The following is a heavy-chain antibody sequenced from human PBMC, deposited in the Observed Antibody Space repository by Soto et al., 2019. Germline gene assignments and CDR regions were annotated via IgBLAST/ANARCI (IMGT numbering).Heavy chain of an antibody. CDR3: ARGGLYDSSGYYDY. V-gene: IGHV3-30-3*01. CDR1: GFTFSSYA. J-gene: IGHJ4*02. Sequence: QVQLVESGGGVVQPGRSLRLSCAASGFTFSSYAMHWVRQAPGKGLECVAVISYDGSNKYYADSVKGRFTISRDNSKNTLYLQMNSLRAEDTAVYYCARGGLYDSSGYYDYWGQGTLVTVSS. CDR2: ISYDGSNK. D-gene: IGHD3-22*01.